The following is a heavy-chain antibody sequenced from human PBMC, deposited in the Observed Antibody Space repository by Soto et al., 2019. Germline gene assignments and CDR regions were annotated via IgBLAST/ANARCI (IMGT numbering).Heavy chain of an antibody. CDR2: IGTVGDT. Sequence: PGGSLRLSCAASGFTVSSNYMSWVRQAPGKGLEWVSGIGTVGDTHYADSVKGRFTISRENDKNSLYLEMNSLRAEDTAVYFCARGRPTWSGFYIDYWGQGSLVTVSS. J-gene: IGHJ4*02. D-gene: IGHD3-3*01. V-gene: IGHV3-13*01. CDR3: ARGRPTWSGFYIDY. CDR1: GFTVSSNY.